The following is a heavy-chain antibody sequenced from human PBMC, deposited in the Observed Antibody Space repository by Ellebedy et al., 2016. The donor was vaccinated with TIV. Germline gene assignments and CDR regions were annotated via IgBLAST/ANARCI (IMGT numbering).Heavy chain of an antibody. Sequence: SETLSLTCTVSGGSISSYYWSWIRQPPGKGLEWIGYIYYSGSTNYNPSLKSRVTISVDTSKNQFSLKLSSVTAADTAVYYCARVVAAASFYYYYGMDVWGQGTTVTVSS. CDR2: IYYSGST. CDR3: ARVVAAASFYYYYGMDV. CDR1: GGSISSYY. D-gene: IGHD6-13*01. J-gene: IGHJ6*02. V-gene: IGHV4-59*12.